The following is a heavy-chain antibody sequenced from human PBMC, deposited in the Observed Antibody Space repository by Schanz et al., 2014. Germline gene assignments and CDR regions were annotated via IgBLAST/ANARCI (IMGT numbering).Heavy chain of an antibody. V-gene: IGHV1-69*02. J-gene: IGHJ6*02. Sequence: QVQLVQSGAEVRKPGSSVRVSCKASGGTFTSYTFSWVRQAPGQGLEWMGRIIPILGIATYAQKFQGRLTITADKSTSTAYMELSSLNSDDTAVYYCARHRFGVFYYGLDVWGQGTTILVSS. D-gene: IGHD3-10*01. CDR2: IIPILGIA. CDR1: GGTFTSYT. CDR3: ARHRFGVFYYGLDV.